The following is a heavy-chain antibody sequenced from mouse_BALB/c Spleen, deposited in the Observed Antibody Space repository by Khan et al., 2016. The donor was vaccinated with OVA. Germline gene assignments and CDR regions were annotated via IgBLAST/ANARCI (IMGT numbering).Heavy chain of an antibody. CDR2: ISSGGSYT. CDR3: ARLAYYYDSEGFAY. Sequence: EVELVESGGDLVKPEGSLKLSCAASGFTFSTYGMSWVRQTPDQRLEWVATISSGGSYTYYPDSVQGRFTLSRDNAKNTPYLQMSSLKSEDTAMFYCARLAYYYDSEGFAYWGQGTLVTVSA. CDR1: GFTFSTYG. D-gene: IGHD1-1*01. J-gene: IGHJ3*01. V-gene: IGHV5-6*01.